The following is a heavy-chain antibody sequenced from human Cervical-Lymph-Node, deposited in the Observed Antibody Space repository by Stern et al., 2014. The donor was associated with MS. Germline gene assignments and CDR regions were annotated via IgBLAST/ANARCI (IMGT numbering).Heavy chain of an antibody. V-gene: IGHV1-24*01. Sequence: VQLVQSGAEVKKPGASVKVSCKVSGYTLTELSMHWVRQAPGKGLEWMGGFDPEDGETIYAQKFQGRVTMTEDTSTDTAYMELSSLRSEDTAVYYCATAPKYCSGGSCYFRAFDIWGQGTIVTVSS. CDR2: FDPEDGET. CDR1: GYTLTELS. CDR3: ATAPKYCSGGSCYFRAFDI. D-gene: IGHD2-15*01. J-gene: IGHJ3*02.